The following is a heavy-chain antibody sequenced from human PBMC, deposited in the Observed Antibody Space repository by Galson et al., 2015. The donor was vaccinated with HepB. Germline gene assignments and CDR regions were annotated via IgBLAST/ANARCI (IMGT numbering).Heavy chain of an antibody. CDR1: GYTFTSYA. V-gene: IGHV7-4-1*02. J-gene: IGHJ3*02. CDR2: INTNTGNP. CDR3: ARGRIIIAAAGWDAFDI. Sequence: SVKVSCKASGYTFTSYAMNWVRQAPGQGLEWMGWINTNTGNPTYAQGFTGRFVFSLDTSVSTAYLQISSLKAEDTAVYYCARGRIIIAAAGWDAFDIWGQGTMVTVSS. D-gene: IGHD6-13*01.